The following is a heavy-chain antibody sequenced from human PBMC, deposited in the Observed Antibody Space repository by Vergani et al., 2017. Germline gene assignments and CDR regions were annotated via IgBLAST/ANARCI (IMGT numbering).Heavy chain of an antibody. Sequence: QVQLVESGGGVVQPGRSLRLSFAASGFTFSSYAMHWVRQAPGKGLEWVAVISYDGSNKYYADSVKGRFTISRDNSKNTLYLQMNSLRAEDTAVYYCARDMRWELLFTDDFDYWGQGTLVTVSS. D-gene: IGHD1-26*01. CDR3: ARDMRWELLFTDDFDY. V-gene: IGHV3-30*01. CDR1: GFTFSSYA. J-gene: IGHJ4*02. CDR2: ISYDGSNK.